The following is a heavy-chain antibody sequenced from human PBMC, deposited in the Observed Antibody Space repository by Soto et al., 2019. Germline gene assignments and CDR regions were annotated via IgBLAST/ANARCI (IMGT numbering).Heavy chain of an antibody. CDR2: INPNSGGT. CDR3: ARGTVRGVDYYGMDV. CDR1: GYTFTGYY. D-gene: IGHD3-10*01. J-gene: IGHJ6*02. V-gene: IGHV1-2*04. Sequence: ASVKVSCKASGYTFTGYYMHWLRQAPGQGLEWMGWINPNSGGTNYAQKFQGWVTMTRDTSISTAYMELSRLRSDDTAVYYCARGTVRGVDYYGMDVWGQGTTVTVSS.